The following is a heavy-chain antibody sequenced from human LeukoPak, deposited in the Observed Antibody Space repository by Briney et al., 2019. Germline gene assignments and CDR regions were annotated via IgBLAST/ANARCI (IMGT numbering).Heavy chain of an antibody. V-gene: IGHV3-74*01. J-gene: IGHJ4*01. CDR1: GFTFSDYS. Sequence: GGSLRLSCAASGFTFSDYSMHWVRQAPGKGLEWISRINTDGTSTDYADSVQGRITIFRDNAKNTMYLQMNSLRAEDTAVYYCARDQYLDYRGHGTLVTVSS. CDR2: INTDGTST. CDR3: ARDQYLDY.